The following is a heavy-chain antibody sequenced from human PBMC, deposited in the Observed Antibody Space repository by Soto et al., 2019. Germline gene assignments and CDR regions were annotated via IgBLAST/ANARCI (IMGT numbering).Heavy chain of an antibody. V-gene: IGHV3-43*01. Sequence: GGSLRLSCAASGFTFDDYTMHWVRQAPGKGLEWVSLISWDGGSTYYADSVKGRFTISRDNSKNSLYLQMNSLRTEDTALYYCAKEEYYYDSSGYSAFDIWGQGTMVTVSS. CDR2: ISWDGGST. D-gene: IGHD3-22*01. J-gene: IGHJ3*02. CDR1: GFTFDDYT. CDR3: AKEEYYYDSSGYSAFDI.